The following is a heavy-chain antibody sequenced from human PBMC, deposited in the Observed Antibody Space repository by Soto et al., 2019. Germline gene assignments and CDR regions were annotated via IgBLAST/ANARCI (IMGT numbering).Heavy chain of an antibody. D-gene: IGHD6-13*01. Sequence: LSLTCAVYGGSFSGYYWSWIRQPPGKGLEWIGEINHSGSTNYNPSLKSRVTISVDTSKNQFSLQLSSVTAADTAVYYCAKGDSTTHGDSFDIWGQGTMVTVSS. CDR3: AKGDSTTHGDSFDI. V-gene: IGHV4-34*01. J-gene: IGHJ3*02. CDR2: INHSGST. CDR1: GGSFSGYY.